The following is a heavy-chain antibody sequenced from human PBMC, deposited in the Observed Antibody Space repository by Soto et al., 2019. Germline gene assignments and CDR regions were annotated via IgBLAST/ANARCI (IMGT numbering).Heavy chain of an antibody. CDR2: IWDDGSNK. J-gene: IGHJ6*02. CDR1: GFTFSSYG. CDR3: ARDSYRAGIAAAGNYYYYGMDV. D-gene: IGHD6-13*01. Sequence: QVQLVESGGGVVQPGRSLRLSCVASGFTFSSYGMHWVRQAPGKGLEWVAFIWDDGSNKYYADSVKGRFTISRDNSKNTLYLQMNSLRAEDTAVYYCARDSYRAGIAAAGNYYYYGMDVWGQGTTVTVSS. V-gene: IGHV3-33*01.